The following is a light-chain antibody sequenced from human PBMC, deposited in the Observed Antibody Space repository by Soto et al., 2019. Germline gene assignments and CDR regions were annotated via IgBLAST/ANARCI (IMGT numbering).Light chain of an antibody. V-gene: IGKV1-5*03. J-gene: IGKJ1*01. Sequence: DIQITQSPSTLSASVGDRVTITCRASQSISTWLAWYRQKPGKAPKLLIYKASSLESGVPSRFSGSGSGTEFTLTISSLQPDDFATYYCQQYYSYWTLGQGTKVDIK. CDR3: QQYYSYWT. CDR1: QSISTW. CDR2: KAS.